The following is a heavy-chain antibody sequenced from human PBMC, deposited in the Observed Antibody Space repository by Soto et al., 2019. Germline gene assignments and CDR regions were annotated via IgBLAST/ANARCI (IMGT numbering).Heavy chain of an antibody. CDR2: ISSSSSYI. CDR1: GFTFSSYS. D-gene: IGHD1-26*01. CDR3: ARAPRIRASGSCRAFDY. Sequence: PGGSLRLSCAASGFTFSSYSMNWVRQAPGKGLEWVSSISSSSSYIYYADSVKGRFTISRDNAKNSLYLQMNSLRAEDTAVYYCARAPRIRASGSCRAFDYWGQGTLVTVSS. V-gene: IGHV3-21*01. J-gene: IGHJ4*02.